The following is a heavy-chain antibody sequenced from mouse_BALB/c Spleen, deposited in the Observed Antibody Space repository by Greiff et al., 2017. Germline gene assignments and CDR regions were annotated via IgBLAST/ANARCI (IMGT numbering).Heavy chain of an antibody. Sequence: VKLMESGPGLVAPSQSLSITCTVSGFSLTGYGVNWVRQPPGKGLEWLGMIWGDGSTDYNSALKSRLSISKDNSKSQVFLKMNSLQTDDTARYYCARDRGYYGSRAFAYWGQGTLVTVSA. CDR1: GFSLTGYG. V-gene: IGHV2-6-7*01. CDR3: ARDRGYYGSRAFAY. CDR2: IWGDGST. J-gene: IGHJ3*01. D-gene: IGHD1-1*01.